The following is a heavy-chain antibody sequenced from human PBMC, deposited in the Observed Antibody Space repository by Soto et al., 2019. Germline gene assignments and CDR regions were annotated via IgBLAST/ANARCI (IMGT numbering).Heavy chain of an antibody. CDR2: IIPIFGTA. V-gene: IGHV1-69*06. J-gene: IGHJ4*02. CDR1: GGTFSSYA. CDR3: ARERYSSGILDY. D-gene: IGHD6-19*01. Sequence: ASVKVSCKASGGTFSSYAISWARQAPGQGLEWMGGIIPIFGTANYAQKFQGRVTITADKSTSTAYMELSSLRSEDTAVYYCARERYSSGILDYWGQGTLVTVSS.